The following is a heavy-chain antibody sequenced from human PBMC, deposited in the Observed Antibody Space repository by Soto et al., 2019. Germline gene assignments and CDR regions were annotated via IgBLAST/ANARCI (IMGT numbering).Heavy chain of an antibody. CDR3: ATGHSIGWLTLPH. Sequence: QVQLVQSGAEVKKPGASVKVSCKASGYTFTGYYMHWVRQAPGQGLEWMGWINPNSGGTNYAQKFQGWVTMTRDTSSSTAYMELSRLKSDDTAVYYCATGHSIGWLTLPHWGQGTLVTVSS. J-gene: IGHJ4*02. CDR1: GYTFTGYY. V-gene: IGHV1-2*04. CDR2: INPNSGGT. D-gene: IGHD6-19*01.